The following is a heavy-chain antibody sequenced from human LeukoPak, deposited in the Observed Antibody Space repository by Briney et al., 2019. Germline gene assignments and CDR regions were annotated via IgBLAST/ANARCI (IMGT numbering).Heavy chain of an antibody. CDR3: ARDPDFWSRYYDHRAFDI. D-gene: IGHD3-3*01. J-gene: IGHJ3*02. CDR1: GYTFTSYG. Sequence: ASVKVSCKASGYTFTSYGISWVRQAPGQGLEWMGWISAYNGNTNYAQKLQGRVTMTTDTSTSTAYMELRSLRSDDTAVYYCARDPDFWSRYYDHRAFDIWRQGTMVTVSS. V-gene: IGHV1-18*01. CDR2: ISAYNGNT.